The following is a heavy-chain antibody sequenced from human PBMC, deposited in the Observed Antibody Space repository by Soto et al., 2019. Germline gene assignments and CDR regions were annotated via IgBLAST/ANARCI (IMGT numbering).Heavy chain of an antibody. CDR3: AVPGAGDFDY. CDR1: GASISTNNW. D-gene: IGHD6-13*01. J-gene: IGHJ4*02. Sequence: SETLSLTCAVSGASISTNNWWSWVRQPPGRGLEWIGEVYHSGSTNCNPSLKSRVTISIDKSKNQFSLRLTSMTAADTAVYYCAVPGAGDFDYWSQGTLVTVSS. V-gene: IGHV4-4*02. CDR2: VYHSGST.